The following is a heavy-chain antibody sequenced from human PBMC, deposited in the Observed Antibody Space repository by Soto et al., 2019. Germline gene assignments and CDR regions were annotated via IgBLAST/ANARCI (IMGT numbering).Heavy chain of an antibody. Sequence: SEPLSLTCPVSCGSVSTVAHHWSWIRQHPGKGLEWIGDIYYSGSTYYNPSLKSRVTISIDTSTNHFSLHLSALTAADTAVYYCARAPIPNWNYYGMDVWGQGTTVT. CDR1: CGSVSTVAHH. CDR2: IYYSGST. V-gene: IGHV4-31*03. D-gene: IGHD1-1*01. J-gene: IGHJ6*02. CDR3: ARAPIPNWNYYGMDV.